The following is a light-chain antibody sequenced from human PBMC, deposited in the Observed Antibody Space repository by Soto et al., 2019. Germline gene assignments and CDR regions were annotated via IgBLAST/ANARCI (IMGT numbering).Light chain of an antibody. Sequence: QSALTQPRSVSGSPGQSVTISCTGTSSDVGGYNYVSWYQQHPGKAPKLMIYGVSNRPSGVSNRFSGSKSGNTAFLTISGLQPEDEADYYCSSFTGTTTLDVFGTGTKVTVL. CDR1: SSDVGGYNY. CDR3: SSFTGTTTLDV. J-gene: IGLJ1*01. CDR2: GVS. V-gene: IGLV2-14*01.